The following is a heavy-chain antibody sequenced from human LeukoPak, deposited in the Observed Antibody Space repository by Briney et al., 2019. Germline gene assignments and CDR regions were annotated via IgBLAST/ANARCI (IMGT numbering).Heavy chain of an antibody. Sequence: GGSLRLSCAASGFTLSSYSMNWVRQAPGKGLEWVSSISSSSSYIYYADSVKGRFTISRDNAKNSLYLQMNSLRAEDTAVYYCARDPARYCSSTSCYYLWGQGTLVTVFS. J-gene: IGHJ1*01. CDR3: ARDPARYCSSTSCYYL. CDR1: GFTLSSYS. D-gene: IGHD2-2*01. CDR2: ISSSSSYI. V-gene: IGHV3-21*01.